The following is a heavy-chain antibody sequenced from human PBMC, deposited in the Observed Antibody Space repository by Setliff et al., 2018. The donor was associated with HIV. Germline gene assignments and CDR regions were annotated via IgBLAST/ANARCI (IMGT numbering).Heavy chain of an antibody. CDR1: GGSINTYY. J-gene: IGHJ5*02. CDR3: ARHVPPFHSGAHYIDL. Sequence: PSETLSLTCTVSGGSINTYYWSWIRQPPGQGLEWIGFIYYSGSTNYSPSLKSRVTISVDSSKNQFYLKLTSVTAADAAVYYCARHVPPFHSGAHYIDLWSQETLVTVSS. V-gene: IGHV4-59*01. CDR2: IYYSGST. D-gene: IGHD6-19*01.